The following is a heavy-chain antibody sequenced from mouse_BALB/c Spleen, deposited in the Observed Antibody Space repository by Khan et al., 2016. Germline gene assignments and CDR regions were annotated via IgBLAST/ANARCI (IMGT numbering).Heavy chain of an antibody. V-gene: IGHV9-3-1*01. D-gene: IGHD2-1*01. CDR2: INTYTGEP. Sequence: QIQLVQSGPELKKPGETVKISCKASGYTFTNYGMNWVKQAPGKGLKWMGWINTYTGEPTYADDFKGRFAFSLETSASTASLQINNLKHEDTATYFCARRYGNYAAYWGQGTLVTVSA. CDR1: GYTFTNYG. J-gene: IGHJ3*01. CDR3: ARRYGNYAAY.